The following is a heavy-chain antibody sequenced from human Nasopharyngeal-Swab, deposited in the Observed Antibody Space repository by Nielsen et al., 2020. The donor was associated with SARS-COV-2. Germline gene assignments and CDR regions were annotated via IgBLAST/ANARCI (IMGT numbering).Heavy chain of an antibody. V-gene: IGHV1-2*02. J-gene: IGHJ5*02. CDR2: INSYTGDT. Sequence: WGRQDPGQGLEWIGWINSYTGDTKYAETFQGRVTMTRDTSVNTAYMELRSLRSDDTAVYYCAAVGGMGLFDPWGQGTLVTVSS. CDR3: AAVGGMGLFDP. D-gene: IGHD1-26*01.